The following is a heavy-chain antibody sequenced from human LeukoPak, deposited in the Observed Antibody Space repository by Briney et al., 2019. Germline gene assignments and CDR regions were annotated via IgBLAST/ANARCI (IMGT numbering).Heavy chain of an antibody. CDR2: ISGTGANT. V-gene: IGHV3-23*01. CDR3: AKRRYDTSSLDWSDP. D-gene: IGHD6-13*01. CDR1: GFTFSSYG. Sequence: QSGGSLRLSCAASGFTFSSYGMSWVRQAPGKGLEWVSTISGTGANTYYADSVKGRFTISRDNFKSTLYLQMNSLRVEDAAVYYCAKRRYDTSSLDWSDPWGQGTLVTVSS. J-gene: IGHJ5*02.